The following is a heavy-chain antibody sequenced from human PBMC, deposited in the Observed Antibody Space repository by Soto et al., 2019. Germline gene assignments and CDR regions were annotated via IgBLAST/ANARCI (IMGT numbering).Heavy chain of an antibody. J-gene: IGHJ4*02. CDR2: ISHSGGT. D-gene: IGHD3-16*01. CDR1: GGSFSDYY. V-gene: IGHV4-34*01. Sequence: QVWLQQWGAGLLKPSETLSLTCAVDGGSFSDYYWSWIRQPPGKGVEWIGEISHSGGTHYNPSLKSRVTISVDTSKNQVSLKLNSVTAADAAVYYCARGRDYPWTLGGQGTLVTVSS. CDR3: ARGRDYPWTL.